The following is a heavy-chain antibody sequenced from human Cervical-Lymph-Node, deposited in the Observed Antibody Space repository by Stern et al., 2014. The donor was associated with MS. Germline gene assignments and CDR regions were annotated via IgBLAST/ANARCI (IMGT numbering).Heavy chain of an antibody. Sequence: QVNLRESGPALVKPTQTLTLTCPFSGFSLTTSGMCVSWIRQPPGKALEWVAFIDWDDDKSYNTSLKTRLTISKDTSKNQVVLTMTNMDPVDTATYYCARFYSSSSFADAFDIWGQGTMVTVSS. V-gene: IGHV2-70*01. CDR2: IDWDDDK. CDR3: ARFYSSSSFADAFDI. J-gene: IGHJ3*02. CDR1: GFSLTTSGMC. D-gene: IGHD6-6*01.